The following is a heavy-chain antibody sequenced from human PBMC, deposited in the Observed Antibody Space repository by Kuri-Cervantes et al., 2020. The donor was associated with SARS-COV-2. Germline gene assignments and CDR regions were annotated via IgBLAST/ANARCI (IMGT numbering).Heavy chain of an antibody. V-gene: IGHV3-30-3*01. CDR2: ILYHGVDS. J-gene: IGHJ5*02. CDR1: GFNFNNFD. CDR3: ARCVATIRGWFDP. Sequence: GESLKISCAASGFNFNNFDINWVRQAPGKGLEWVAVILYHGVDSYYADPVKGRFTISRDNAKNSLYLQMNSLRAEDTAVYYCARCVATIRGWFDPWGQGTLVTVSS. D-gene: IGHD5-12*01.